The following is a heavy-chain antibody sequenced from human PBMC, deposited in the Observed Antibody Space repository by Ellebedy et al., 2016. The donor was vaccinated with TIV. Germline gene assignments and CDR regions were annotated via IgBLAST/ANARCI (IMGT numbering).Heavy chain of an antibody. J-gene: IGHJ6*03. CDR1: GFTFSDNS. Sequence: PGGSLRLSCGGSGFTFSDNSMNWVRQAPGKGLEWVSYISSTSSTIYYADSVKGRFTISRDNAKSSLYLQMNSLRAEDTAVYYCARARIIMVRQGSLNYYMDVWGTGTTVSVSS. V-gene: IGHV3-48*04. CDR2: ISSTSSTI. D-gene: IGHD3-10*01. CDR3: ARARIIMVRQGSLNYYMDV.